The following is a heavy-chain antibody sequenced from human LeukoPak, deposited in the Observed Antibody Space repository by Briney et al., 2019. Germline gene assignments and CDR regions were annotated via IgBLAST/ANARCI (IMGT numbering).Heavy chain of an antibody. CDR2: IDWDDDK. D-gene: IGHD3-22*01. Sequence: TLSLTCTVSGDSISGNYWTCIRQPPGQALQWLARIDWDDDKYYNTSLKTRLTISKDTSKNQVVLTMTNMDPVETATYYCARDSNGYRLDYWGQGTLVTVSS. CDR3: ARDSNGYRLDY. CDR1: GDSISGNY. J-gene: IGHJ4*02. V-gene: IGHV2-70*11.